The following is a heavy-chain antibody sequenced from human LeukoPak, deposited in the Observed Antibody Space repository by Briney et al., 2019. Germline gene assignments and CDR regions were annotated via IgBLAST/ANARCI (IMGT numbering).Heavy chain of an antibody. CDR3: ARSGMAGPLDY. Sequence: SQTLSLTCTVSGGSISSGSYYWSWIRQPAGKGLEWIGRIYTSGSTNYNPSLKSRVTISVATSKNQFSLKLSSVTAADTAVYYCARSGMAGPLDYWGQGTLVTVSS. J-gene: IGHJ4*02. D-gene: IGHD3-10*01. V-gene: IGHV4-61*02. CDR1: GGSISSGSYY. CDR2: IYTSGST.